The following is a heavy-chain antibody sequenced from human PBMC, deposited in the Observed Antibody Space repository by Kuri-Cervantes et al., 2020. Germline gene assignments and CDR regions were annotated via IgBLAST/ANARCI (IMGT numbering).Heavy chain of an antibody. V-gene: IGHV3-23*01. D-gene: IGHD1-26*01. CDR3: AKALYSQWEWFDP. J-gene: IGHJ5*02. CDR2: ISGSGGST. Sequence: GESLKISCAASGFTFSSYAMSWVRQAPGKGLEWVSAISGSGGSTYYADSVKGRFTISRDNSKDTLYLQVNSLRAEDTAVYYCAKALYSQWEWFDPWGQGTLVTVSS. CDR1: GFTFSSYA.